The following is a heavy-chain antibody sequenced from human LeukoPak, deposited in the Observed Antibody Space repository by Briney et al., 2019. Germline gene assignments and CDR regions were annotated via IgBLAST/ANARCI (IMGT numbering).Heavy chain of an antibody. CDR1: GGTFSSYA. J-gene: IGHJ4*02. Sequence: SVKVSCKASGGTFSSYAISWVRQAPGQGLEWMGGIIPIFGTANYAQKFQGRVTITTGESTSTAYMELSSLRSEDTAVYYCAREHCSSTSCSYHYWGQGTLVAVSS. V-gene: IGHV1-69*05. CDR2: IIPIFGTA. CDR3: AREHCSSTSCSYHY. D-gene: IGHD2-2*01.